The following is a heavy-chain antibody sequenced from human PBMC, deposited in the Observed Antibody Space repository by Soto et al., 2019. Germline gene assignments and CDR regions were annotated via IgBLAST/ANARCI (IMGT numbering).Heavy chain of an antibody. CDR2: MNPKSGYT. CDR3: ARAYGDLDV. CDR1: GYTFSSYD. J-gene: IGHJ6*02. Sequence: QVQLVQSGAEVKKPGASVKVSCKASGYTFSSYDINWVRQATGQGLGWMGWMNPKSGYTGYAQKFQGRVTMTRDTSISTAYMEVSSLRSEDTAIYYCARAYGDLDVWGQGTTVTVSS. D-gene: IGHD2-21*01. V-gene: IGHV1-8*01.